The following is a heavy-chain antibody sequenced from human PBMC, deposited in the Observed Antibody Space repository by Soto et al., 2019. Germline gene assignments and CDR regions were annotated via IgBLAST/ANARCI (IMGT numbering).Heavy chain of an antibody. Sequence: GGSLRLSCAASGFTFSNYAMSWVRQAPGKGLEWVAVISYDGSNKYYADTVKGRFTISRDNSENTLYLQMNSLRPEDTAVYYCARPDYCSGGSCSYRSQGDSRGYQVHWGQGTLVTVSS. J-gene: IGHJ4*02. CDR1: GFTFSNYA. CDR2: ISYDGSNK. V-gene: IGHV3-30-3*01. CDR3: ARPDYCSGGSCSYRSQGDSRGYQVH. D-gene: IGHD2-15*01.